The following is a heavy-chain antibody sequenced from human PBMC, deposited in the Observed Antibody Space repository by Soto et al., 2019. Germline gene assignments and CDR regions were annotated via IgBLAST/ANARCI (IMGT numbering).Heavy chain of an antibody. CDR2: IIPIFSTA. Sequence: QVQLVQSGAEVKKPGSSVKVSCKASGGTFSSYIISWVRQAPGQGLEWMGGIIPIFSTANYAQNFQGRVTITAEKSTSTAYMELSSLRSEDTAVYYCARNFRNGEPPFDYWGQGTLVTVSS. CDR3: ARNFRNGEPPFDY. V-gene: IGHV1-69*06. D-gene: IGHD3-3*01. CDR1: GGTFSSYI. J-gene: IGHJ4*02.